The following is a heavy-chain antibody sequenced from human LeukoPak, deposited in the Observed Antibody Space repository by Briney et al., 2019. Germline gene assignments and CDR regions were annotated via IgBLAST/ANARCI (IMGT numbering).Heavy chain of an antibody. CDR1: GGSISSYY. CDR3: ARGRASKPWIQLLS. D-gene: IGHD5-18*01. J-gene: IGHJ5*02. V-gene: IGHV4-59*01. Sequence: KPSETLSLTCTVSGGSISSYYWSWIRQPPGKGLEWIGYIYYSGSTNYNPSLKSRVTISVDTSKNQFSLKLSSVTAADTAVYYCARGRASKPWIQLLSWGQGTLVTVSS. CDR2: IYYSGST.